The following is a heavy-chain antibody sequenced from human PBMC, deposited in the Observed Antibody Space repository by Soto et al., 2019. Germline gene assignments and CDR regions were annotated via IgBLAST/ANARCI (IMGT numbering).Heavy chain of an antibody. CDR1: GGSMNFYL. V-gene: IGHV4-59*01. J-gene: IGHJ5*02. D-gene: IGHD1-26*01. CDR3: ARDRHAGFTHYFDP. CDR2: TAYTGNT. Sequence: SETRDIRRVACGGSMNFYLWTWIRQFPGKGLEWIAYTAYTGNTNYNPSLKSRVTISMDTSKNQLSLKLTSMTAADTAVYYCARDRHAGFTHYFDPRGQGTLVSLSS.